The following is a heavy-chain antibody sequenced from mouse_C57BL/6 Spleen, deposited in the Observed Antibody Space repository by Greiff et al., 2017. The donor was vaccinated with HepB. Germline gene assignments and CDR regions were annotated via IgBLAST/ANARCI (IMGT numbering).Heavy chain of an antibody. V-gene: IGHV1-74*01. Sequence: QVQLQQPGAELVKPGDSVKVSCKASGYTFTSYWMHWVKQRPGQGLEWIGRIHPSDSATNYNQKFKGKATLTVDKSSSTSYMQLSSLTSEDSAVYYCAMVGYLGYYYAMDYWGQGTSVTVSS. CDR2: IHPSDSAT. D-gene: IGHD3-2*02. CDR3: AMVGYLGYYYAMDY. CDR1: GYTFTSYW. J-gene: IGHJ4*01.